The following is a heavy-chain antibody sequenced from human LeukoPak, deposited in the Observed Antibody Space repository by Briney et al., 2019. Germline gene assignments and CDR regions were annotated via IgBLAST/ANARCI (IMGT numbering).Heavy chain of an antibody. D-gene: IGHD2-2*01. CDR2: IYTSGST. CDR1: GGSISSGSYY. CDR3: ARDKCNSTTCPKYFDY. J-gene: IGHJ4*02. Sequence: SETLSLTCTVSGGSISSGSYYWSWIRQPAGKGLEWIGRIYTSGSTNYNPSLKSRVTMSVDTSKNQFSLKLTSVTAADTAVYYCARDKCNSTTCPKYFDYWGQGTLVTVSS. V-gene: IGHV4-61*02.